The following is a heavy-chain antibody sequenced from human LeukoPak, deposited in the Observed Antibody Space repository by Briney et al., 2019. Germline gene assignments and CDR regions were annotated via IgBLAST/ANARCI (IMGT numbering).Heavy chain of an antibody. CDR3: ARVGRYDYVWGSYRHPFDY. J-gene: IGHJ4*02. V-gene: IGHV4-4*02. D-gene: IGHD3-16*02. CDR2: MHHDGSA. CDR1: GGSITTRNF. Sequence: SETLSLTCAVSGGSITTRNFWSWVRQPPGKGLEWIAEMHHDGSANYNPSLKSRVTISVDTSKNQFSLKLSSVTAADTAVYYCARVGRYDYVWGSYRHPFDYWGQGTLVTVSS.